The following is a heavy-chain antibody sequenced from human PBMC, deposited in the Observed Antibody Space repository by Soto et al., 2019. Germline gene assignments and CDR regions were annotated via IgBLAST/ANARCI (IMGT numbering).Heavy chain of an antibody. Sequence: QLQLQESGPGLVKPSETLSLTCTVSGGSISSSSYYWGWIRQPPGKGLEWIGSIYYSGSTYYNPSLKSRVTISVDTPKIQFSLKLSSVTAADTAVYYCARHPPVSYVDSDLNWFDPWGQGTLVTVSS. CDR3: ARHPPVSYVDSDLNWFDP. J-gene: IGHJ5*02. CDR1: GGSISSSSYY. CDR2: IYYSGST. V-gene: IGHV4-39*01. D-gene: IGHD4-17*01.